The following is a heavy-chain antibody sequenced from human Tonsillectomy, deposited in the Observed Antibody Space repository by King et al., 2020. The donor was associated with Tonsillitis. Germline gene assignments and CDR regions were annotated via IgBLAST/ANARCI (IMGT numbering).Heavy chain of an antibody. CDR1: GGSISSSSYY. Sequence: LQLQESAPGLVKPSETLSLTCTVSGGSISSSSYYWGWIRQPPGKGLEWIGSIYYSGSTYYNPSLKSRVTISVDTSKNQFSLKLSSVTAADTAVYYCARLYYGSGSSLFDYWGQGTLVTVSS. J-gene: IGHJ4*02. V-gene: IGHV4-39*01. D-gene: IGHD3-10*01. CDR3: ARLYYGSGSSLFDY. CDR2: IYYSGST.